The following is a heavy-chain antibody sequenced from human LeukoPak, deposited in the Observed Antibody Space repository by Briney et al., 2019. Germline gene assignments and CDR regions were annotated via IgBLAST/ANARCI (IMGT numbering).Heavy chain of an antibody. Sequence: ASVKVSCKASGYTFTGYYMHWVRQAPGQGLEWMGWINPNSGGTNYAQNFQGRVTMTRDTSNSTAYMELSRLRSDDTAVYYCANSQRGYSYGYGYFDYWGQGTLVTVSS. CDR3: ANSQRGYSYGYGYFDY. CDR1: GYTFTGYY. CDR2: INPNSGGT. D-gene: IGHD5-18*01. V-gene: IGHV1-2*02. J-gene: IGHJ4*02.